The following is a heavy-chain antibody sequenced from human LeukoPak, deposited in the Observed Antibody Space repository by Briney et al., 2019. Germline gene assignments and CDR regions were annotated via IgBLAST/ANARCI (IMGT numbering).Heavy chain of an antibody. D-gene: IGHD3-3*01. CDR1: GGSISSYY. V-gene: IGHV4-34*01. CDR3: ARAPYYDFWSGYRHAFDI. J-gene: IGHJ3*02. Sequence: SETLSLTCTVSGGSISSYYWSWIRQPPGKGLEWIGEINHSGSTNYNPSLKSRVTISVDTSKNQFSLKLSSVTAADTAVYYCARAPYYDFWSGYRHAFDIWGQGTMVTVSS. CDR2: INHSGST.